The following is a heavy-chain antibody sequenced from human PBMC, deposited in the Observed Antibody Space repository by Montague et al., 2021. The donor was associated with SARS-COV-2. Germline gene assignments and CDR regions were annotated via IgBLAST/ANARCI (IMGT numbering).Heavy chain of an antibody. CDR2: IDWDDDK. CDR3: ARRTYDILTGYDYGMDV. J-gene: IGHJ6*02. D-gene: IGHD3-9*01. Sequence: PALGKPTQTLTLTCTFSGFSLSTSGMCVSWIRQPPGKALEWLARIDWDDDKYYSTSLKTRLTISKGTSKNQVVLTMTNMDPVDTATYYCARRTYDILTGYDYGMDVWGQGTTVTVSS. V-gene: IGHV2-70*11. CDR1: GFSLSTSGMC.